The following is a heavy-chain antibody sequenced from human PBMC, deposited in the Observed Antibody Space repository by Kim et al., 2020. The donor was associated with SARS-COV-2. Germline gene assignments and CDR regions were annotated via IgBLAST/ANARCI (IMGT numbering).Heavy chain of an antibody. V-gene: IGHV3-73*01. CDR3: TSGPGTTLAFLDDFDI. J-gene: IGHJ3*02. D-gene: IGHD3-3*02. CDR2: IRSKANGYAT. CDR1: GFTFSGSA. Sequence: GGSLRLSCAASGFTFSGSALHWVRQASGKGLEWVGRIRSKANGYATAYAASLKGRFPISRDDSKNTAYLQMNSLKTADTAVYYCTSGPGTTLAFLDDFDIWGQGTLVTVSS.